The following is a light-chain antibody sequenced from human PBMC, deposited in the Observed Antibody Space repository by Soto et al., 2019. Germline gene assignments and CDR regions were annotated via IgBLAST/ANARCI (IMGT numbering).Light chain of an antibody. J-gene: IGKJ2*01. CDR1: QRISSN. Sequence: EIVMTQSPATLSVSPGERDTLYCKASQRISSNLAWYQQKPGQPPRLLIYGASTRASGIPARFSGSGSGTEFTLTISGLQSEDFALYYCQQYNIWPPYTFGQGTKLEIK. CDR2: GAS. CDR3: QQYNIWPPYT. V-gene: IGKV3-15*01.